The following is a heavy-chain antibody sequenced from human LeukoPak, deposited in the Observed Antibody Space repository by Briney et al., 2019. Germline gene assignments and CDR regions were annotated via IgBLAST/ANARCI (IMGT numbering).Heavy chain of an antibody. J-gene: IGHJ3*02. D-gene: IGHD5-18*01. CDR1: GFTFDDYA. Sequence: PGGSLRLSCAASGFTFDDYAMHWVRHAQGKGLEWVSGIRWNSGSIVYADTVKGRFTISRDNAKNSLYLQMNSLRAEDTALYYCAKDNTAMVPNDVFDIWGQGTMVTVSS. CDR3: AKDNTAMVPNDVFDI. V-gene: IGHV3-9*01. CDR2: IRWNSGSI.